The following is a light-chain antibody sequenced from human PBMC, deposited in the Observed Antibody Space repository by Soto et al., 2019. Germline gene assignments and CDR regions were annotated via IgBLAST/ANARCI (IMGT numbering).Light chain of an antibody. J-gene: IGKJ1*01. CDR1: QSISSS. CDR2: AAS. CDR3: QHSYSTPRT. Sequence: DIQMTQSPSSLSASVGDRVTITCRASQSISSSLNWYQQKPGKAPKLLIYAASSLQSGVPSRFSGSGSGTDFTLTISSLQPEDFATYYCQHSYSTPRTVGQGTKGDIK. V-gene: IGKV1-39*01.